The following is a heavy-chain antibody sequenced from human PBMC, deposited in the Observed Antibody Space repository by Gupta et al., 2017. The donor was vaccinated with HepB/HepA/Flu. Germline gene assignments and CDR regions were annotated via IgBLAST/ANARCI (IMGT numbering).Heavy chain of an antibody. V-gene: IGHV3-23*01. CDR3: VKDLHFWSAMDV. CDR1: GFTFGVRA. CDR2: IGTDLRT. J-gene: IGHJ6*03. Sequence: EVQLLQSGGGLVQPGGSLRLSCAAAGFTFGVRALSWVRQAPGKGLGWVSGIGTDLRTHYEDSVGGRFTISRDNSKNTVYLQMNSLTVEDTAVYYGVKDLHFWSAMDVCGKVTTVTVSS. D-gene: IGHD3-3*02.